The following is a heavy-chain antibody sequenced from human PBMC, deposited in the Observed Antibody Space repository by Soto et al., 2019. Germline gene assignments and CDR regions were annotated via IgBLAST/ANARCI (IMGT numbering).Heavy chain of an antibody. J-gene: IGHJ5*02. D-gene: IGHD5-18*01. Sequence: SLRLSCAASGFTFSSYAMSWVRQAPGKGLEWVSAISWNSGSIGYADSVKGRFTISRDNAKNSLYLQMNSLRAEDTALYYCAKGSVDTAMVRNWFDPWGQGTLVTVSS. CDR1: GFTFSSYA. CDR3: AKGSVDTAMVRNWFDP. V-gene: IGHV3-9*01. CDR2: ISWNSGSI.